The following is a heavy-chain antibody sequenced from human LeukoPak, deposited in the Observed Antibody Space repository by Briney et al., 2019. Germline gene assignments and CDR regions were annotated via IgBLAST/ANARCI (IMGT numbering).Heavy chain of an antibody. CDR2: IFHSGST. Sequence: SGTLSLTCAVSGGSISSNNWWSWVRQPPGKGLEWIGEIFHSGSTNYNPSLKSRVTISLDTSKNQFSLRLMSVSAADTAVYYCARRVAVAPFYGMDVWGQGTTVTVSS. CDR1: GGSISSNNW. V-gene: IGHV4-4*02. D-gene: IGHD6-13*01. J-gene: IGHJ6*02. CDR3: ARRVAVAPFYGMDV.